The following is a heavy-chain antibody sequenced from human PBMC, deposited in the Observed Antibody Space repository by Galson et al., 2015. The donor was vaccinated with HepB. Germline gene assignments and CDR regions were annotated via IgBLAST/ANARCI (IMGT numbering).Heavy chain of an antibody. CDR2: ISGYSPNT. D-gene: IGHD3-9*01. V-gene: IGHV1-18*01. CDR3: ARARYPTSPPDS. Sequence: SVKVSCKASGYIFNNYGISWVRQAPGQGLEWVGWISGYSPNTNYAQKFQGRVTLTTDTLTKTAYMELRSLTTGDTAVYYCARARYPTSPPDSWGQGTLVTVSS. CDR1: GYIFNNYG. J-gene: IGHJ4*02.